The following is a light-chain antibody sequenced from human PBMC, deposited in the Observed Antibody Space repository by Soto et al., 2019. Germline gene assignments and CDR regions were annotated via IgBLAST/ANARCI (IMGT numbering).Light chain of an antibody. CDR1: QSVSSSY. CDR2: GAS. CDR3: QQRSNWPPIT. Sequence: EIVLTQSPGTLSLSPGERATLSCRASQSVSSSYVAWYQKKPGQAPRLLMYGASRRASGIPDRFSGSGSGTDFTLTISSLEPEDAAVYYCQQRSNWPPITFGQGTRLEIK. J-gene: IGKJ5*01. V-gene: IGKV3D-20*02.